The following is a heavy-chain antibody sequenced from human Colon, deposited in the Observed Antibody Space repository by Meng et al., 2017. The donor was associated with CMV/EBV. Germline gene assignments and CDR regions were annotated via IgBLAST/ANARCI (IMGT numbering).Heavy chain of an antibody. V-gene: IGHV3-33*01. CDR1: GFTFSSYG. Sequence: GESLKISCAASGFTFSSYGMHWVRQAPGKGLEWVAVIWYDGSNKYYADSVKGRFTISRDNSKNTLYLQMNSVRPEDTALYFCVRDTTAWGQGTLVTVSS. D-gene: IGHD1-1*01. CDR3: VRDTTA. J-gene: IGHJ4*02. CDR2: IWYDGSNK.